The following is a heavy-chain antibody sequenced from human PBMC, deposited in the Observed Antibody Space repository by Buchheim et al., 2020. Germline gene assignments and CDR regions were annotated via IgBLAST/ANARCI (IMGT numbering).Heavy chain of an antibody. CDR1: GYTFTGYY. Sequence: QVQLVQSGAEVKKPGASVKVSCKASGYTFTGYYMHWVRQAPGQGLEWMGWINTNSGGTNYAQKFQGRVTMTRDTSLSQAYIELSKLRSDDTAVYYCARVGHQTYSGYPTPEYNWFDPWGQGTL. V-gene: IGHV1-2*02. D-gene: IGHD5-12*01. CDR3: ARVGHQTYSGYPTPEYNWFDP. J-gene: IGHJ5*02. CDR2: INTNSGGT.